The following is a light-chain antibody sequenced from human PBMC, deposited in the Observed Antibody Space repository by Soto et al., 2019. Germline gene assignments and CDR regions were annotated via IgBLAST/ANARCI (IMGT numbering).Light chain of an antibody. J-gene: IGKJ1*01. CDR3: QQSGISPRT. Sequence: IVLAQTQGTLSLSPGERATLSCRASQSISSRYLAWYQQKPGQAPRLLIYGASSRATGIPDRFSGSGSGTAFTLTISSLEPEDVAVYACQQSGISPRTFRQGTKVDIK. CDR2: GAS. CDR1: QSISSRY. V-gene: IGKV3-20*01.